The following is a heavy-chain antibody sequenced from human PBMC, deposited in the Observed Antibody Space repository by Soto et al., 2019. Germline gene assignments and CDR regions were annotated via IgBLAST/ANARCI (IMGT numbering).Heavy chain of an antibody. CDR3: AREVSMAARRKSFNS. CDR2: IYYSGST. J-gene: IGHJ4*02. Sequence: SETLSLTCTVSGGSISSSSYYWGWLRQPPGKGLEWIGSIYYSGSTYYNPSLKSRVTISVDTSKNQFSLKLSSVTAADTALYYCAREVSMAARRKSFNSWGQGTLVTVSS. V-gene: IGHV4-39*07. CDR1: GGSISSSSYY. D-gene: IGHD6-6*01.